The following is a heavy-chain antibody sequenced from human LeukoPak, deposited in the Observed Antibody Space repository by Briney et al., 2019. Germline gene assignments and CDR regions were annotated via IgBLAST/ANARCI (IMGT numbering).Heavy chain of an antibody. CDR3: ARDRAMIAGNDAFDI. D-gene: IGHD3-22*01. CDR1: GFIVSSNY. V-gene: IGHV3-53*01. CDR2: YSGGST. J-gene: IGHJ3*02. Sequence: GGSLRLSCAASGFIVSSNYMSWVRQAPGKGLEWVSVYSGGSTYYADSVKGRFTISRDNSKNTVYLQMNSLRAEDTAVYYCARDRAMIAGNDAFDIWGQGTMVTVSS.